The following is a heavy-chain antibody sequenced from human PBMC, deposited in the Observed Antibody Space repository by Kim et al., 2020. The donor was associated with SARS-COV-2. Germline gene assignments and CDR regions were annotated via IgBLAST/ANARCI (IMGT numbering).Heavy chain of an antibody. CDR2: ISSDGSIT. J-gene: IGHJ6*02. CDR3: ARGFFRDGLDV. CDR1: RFTFNSYW. D-gene: IGHD2-8*01. Sequence: GGSLRLSCAVSRFTFNSYWINWVRHAPGKGLEWVSRISSDGSITNYADSVKGRFTMSRDNAENTLYLQMNSLRAEDTAVYYCARGFFRDGLDVWGQGTTVTVSS. V-gene: IGHV3-74*01.